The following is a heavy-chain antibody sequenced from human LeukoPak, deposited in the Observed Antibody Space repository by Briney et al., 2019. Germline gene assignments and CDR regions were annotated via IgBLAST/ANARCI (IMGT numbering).Heavy chain of an antibody. CDR3: ARHNGYYYGSGSYYKIDY. CDR1: GYSFTSYW. J-gene: IGHJ4*02. CDR2: IYPGDSDT. Sequence: GESLKISCKGSGYSFTSYWIGWVRQMPGKGLEWMGIIYPGDSDTKYSPSFQGQVTISADKSISTAYLQWSSLKASDTAMYYCARHNGYYYGSGSYYKIDYWGQGALVTVSS. D-gene: IGHD3-10*01. V-gene: IGHV5-51*01.